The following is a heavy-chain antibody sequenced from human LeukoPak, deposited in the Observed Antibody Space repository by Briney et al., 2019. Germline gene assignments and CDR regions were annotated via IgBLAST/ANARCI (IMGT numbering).Heavy chain of an antibody. D-gene: IGHD3-22*01. Sequence: PGGSLRLSCAASGFTLSSNSMNWVRQAPGKGLEWVSSISTTSSYIYYADSVKGRFAISRDNAKNSLYLQMNSLRAEDTAVYYCARGSYYYYYDSSGYEGTGFDYWGQGTLVTVSS. V-gene: IGHV3-21*01. CDR1: GFTLSSNS. CDR2: ISTTSSYI. J-gene: IGHJ4*02. CDR3: ARGSYYYYYDSSGYEGTGFDY.